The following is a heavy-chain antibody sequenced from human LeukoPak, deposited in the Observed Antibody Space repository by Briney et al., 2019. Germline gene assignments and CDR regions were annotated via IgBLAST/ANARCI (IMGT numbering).Heavy chain of an antibody. CDR1: GLTLCSYW. J-gene: IGHJ4*02. CDR3: RAVPGHSLPRAFEY. V-gene: IGHV3-7*01. CDR2: IKQDGSEK. Sequence: GGAPRLSCAASGLTLCSYWMSWGRQAPGKGLGGVSNIKQDGSEKYYVDSVKGRFTISRDNAKNSLYLQMNSLRAEDTAMYYCRAVPGHSLPRAFEYWGQGTLVTVSS.